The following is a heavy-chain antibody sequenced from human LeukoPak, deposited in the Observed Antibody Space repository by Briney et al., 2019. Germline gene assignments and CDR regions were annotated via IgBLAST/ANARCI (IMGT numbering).Heavy chain of an antibody. Sequence: GASVKVSCKASGYTFTGYYMHWVRQAPGQGLEWMGWINPNSGDTNYAQKLQGRVTMTTDTSTGIAYMELKSLRSDDTAVYYCARAGGVSFVARWFDPWGQGSLVTVSS. D-gene: IGHD3-16*01. CDR3: ARAGGVSFVARWFDP. V-gene: IGHV1-2*02. CDR1: GYTFTGYY. CDR2: INPNSGDT. J-gene: IGHJ5*02.